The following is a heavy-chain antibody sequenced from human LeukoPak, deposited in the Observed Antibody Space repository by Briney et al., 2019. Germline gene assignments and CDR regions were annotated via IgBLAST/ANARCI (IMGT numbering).Heavy chain of an antibody. Sequence: SETLSLTCTVSGGPISSYYWSWIRQPPGKGLQWIGYIYYIGSTNYNPSLNTRATISVNTPKNEFSLKLSSVSAADTAVYYCARLPRYYDSSGYSQYFQHWGQGTLVTVSS. CDR2: IYYIGST. CDR1: GGPISSYY. V-gene: IGHV4-59*08. CDR3: ARLPRYYDSSGYSQYFQH. D-gene: IGHD3-22*01. J-gene: IGHJ1*01.